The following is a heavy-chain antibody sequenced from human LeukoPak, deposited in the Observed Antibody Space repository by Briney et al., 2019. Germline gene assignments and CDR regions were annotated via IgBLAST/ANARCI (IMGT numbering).Heavy chain of an antibody. Sequence: GESLKISCKGSGYRFTSYWIGWVRQMPGKGLEWMAIIYPGDSNTRYSPSFQGQVTISADKSISTAYLQWSSLKASDTAMYYCARYCCEDDYGDYLGGQGPFVLDYWGQGTLVTVSS. V-gene: IGHV5-51*01. D-gene: IGHD4-17*01. J-gene: IGHJ4*02. CDR2: IYPGDSNT. CDR1: GYRFTSYW. CDR3: ARYCCEDDYGDYLGGQGPFVLDY.